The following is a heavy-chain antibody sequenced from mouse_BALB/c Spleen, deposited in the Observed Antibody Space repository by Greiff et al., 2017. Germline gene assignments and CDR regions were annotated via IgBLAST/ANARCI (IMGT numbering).Heavy chain of an antibody. V-gene: IGHV5-6*01. CDR3: ARHVTMITTGGDWYFDV. CDR1: GFTFSSYG. Sequence: EVKLQQSGGDLVKPGGSLKLSCAASGFTFSSYGMSWVRQTPDKRLEWVATISSGGSYTYYPDSVKGRFTISRDNAKNTLYLQMSSLKSEDTAMYYCARHVTMITTGGDWYFDVWGAGTTVTVSS. J-gene: IGHJ1*01. CDR2: ISSGGSYT. D-gene: IGHD2-4*01.